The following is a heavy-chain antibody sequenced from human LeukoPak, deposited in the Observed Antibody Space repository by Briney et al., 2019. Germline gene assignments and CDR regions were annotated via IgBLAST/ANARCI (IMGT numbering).Heavy chain of an antibody. D-gene: IGHD5-18*01. CDR2: INHSGST. V-gene: IGHV4-34*01. CDR1: GGSFSGYY. Sequence: SETLSLTCAVYGGSFSGYYWSWIRQPPGKGLEWIGEINHSGSTNYNPSLKSRVTISVDTSKNQFSLKLSSVTAADTAVYYCAPFNYSYGSFDYWGQGTLVTVSS. CDR3: APFNYSYGSFDY. J-gene: IGHJ4*02.